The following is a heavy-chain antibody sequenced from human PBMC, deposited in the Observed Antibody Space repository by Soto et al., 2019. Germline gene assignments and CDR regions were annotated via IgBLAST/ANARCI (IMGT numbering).Heavy chain of an antibody. CDR2: ISAYNGNT. D-gene: IGHD6-19*01. V-gene: IGHV1-18*01. CDR1: GYTFTSYG. Sequence: QVQLVQSGAEVKKPGASVKVSCKASGYTFTSYGISWVRQAPGQGLGWMGWISAYNGNTKYAQKLQASATRTTDTSTSTAYNEVRTLRSDDTAVYYCARDRAVGLVHDWGQGTLVTVSS. CDR3: ARDRAVGLVHD. J-gene: IGHJ4*02.